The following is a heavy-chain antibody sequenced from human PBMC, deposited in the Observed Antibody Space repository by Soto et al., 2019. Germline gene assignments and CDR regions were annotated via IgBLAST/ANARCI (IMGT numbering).Heavy chain of an antibody. Sequence: PSETLSLTCTVPGGSISSSGYYWSWIRQHPGKGLEWIGYIYYSGSTYYNPSLKSRVTISVDTSKNKFSLKLSSVTAADTAVYYCARELAAAGPYYYGTDVWGQGTTVTVSS. V-gene: IGHV4-31*03. CDR1: GGSISSSGYY. CDR2: IYYSGST. CDR3: ARELAAAGPYYYGTDV. D-gene: IGHD6-13*01. J-gene: IGHJ6*02.